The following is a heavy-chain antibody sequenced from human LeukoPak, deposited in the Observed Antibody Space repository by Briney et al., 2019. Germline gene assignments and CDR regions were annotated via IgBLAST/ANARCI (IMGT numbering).Heavy chain of an antibody. D-gene: IGHD2-2*02. J-gene: IGHJ4*02. CDR2: ISSSSSYI. CDR1: KFTFSSYT. Sequence: KPGGSLRLSCAASKFTFSSYTMNWVRQAPGKGLEWVSSISSSSSYIYYADSMKGRFTISRDNAKNSLYLQMNSLRAEDTAVYFCARGIYTSSPRNPKNFFDYWGQGTLVTVSS. V-gene: IGHV3-21*01. CDR3: ARGIYTSSPRNPKNFFDY.